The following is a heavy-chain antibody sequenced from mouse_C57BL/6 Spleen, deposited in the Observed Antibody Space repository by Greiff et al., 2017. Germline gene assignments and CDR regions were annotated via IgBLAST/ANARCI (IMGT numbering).Heavy chain of an antibody. CDR1: GFTFSDAW. CDR2: IRNKANNHAT. J-gene: IGHJ2*01. V-gene: IGHV6-6*01. Sequence: EVKVEESGGGLVQPGGSMKLSCAASGFTFSDAWMDWVRQSPEKGLEWVAEIRNKANNHATYYAESVKEGFTISRDDSKSSVYLQMHSLRAEDTGIYYCTRFYYGNYGFDYWGQGTTLTVSS. D-gene: IGHD2-1*01. CDR3: TRFYYGNYGFDY.